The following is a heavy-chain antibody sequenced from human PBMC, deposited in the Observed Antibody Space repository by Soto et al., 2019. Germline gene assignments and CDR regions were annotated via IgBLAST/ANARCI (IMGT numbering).Heavy chain of an antibody. CDR2: ISSSSSYI. J-gene: IGHJ3*02. D-gene: IGHD3-9*01. Sequence: PGGSLRLSCAASGFTFSSYSMNWVRQAPGKGLEWVSSISSSSSYIYYADSVKGRFTISRDNAKNSLYLQMNSLRAEDTAVYYCARDNDWDDAFDIWGQGTIVTVSS. CDR3: ARDNDWDDAFDI. V-gene: IGHV3-21*01. CDR1: GFTFSSYS.